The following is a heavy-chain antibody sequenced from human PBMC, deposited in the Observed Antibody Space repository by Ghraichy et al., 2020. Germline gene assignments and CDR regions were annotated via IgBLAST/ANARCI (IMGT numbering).Heavy chain of an antibody. CDR3: ARSKGPASTIDY. V-gene: IGHV4-34*01. Sequence: SETLSLTCAVYGGSFSGYYWSWIRQPPGKGLEWIGEINHSGSTNYNPSLKSRVTISVDTSKNQFSLKLSSVTAADTAVYYCARSKGPASTIDYWGQGTLVTVSS. D-gene: IGHD1-26*01. CDR2: INHSGST. CDR1: GGSFSGYY. J-gene: IGHJ4*02.